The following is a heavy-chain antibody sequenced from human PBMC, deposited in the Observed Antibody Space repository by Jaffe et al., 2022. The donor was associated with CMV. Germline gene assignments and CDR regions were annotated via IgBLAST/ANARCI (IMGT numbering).Heavy chain of an antibody. CDR1: GFTFSSYG. CDR2: ISYDGSNK. CDR3: AKDSYYGSVRPPSAFDI. J-gene: IGHJ3*02. V-gene: IGHV3-30*18. Sequence: QVQLVESGGGVIQPGRSLRLSCAASGFTFSSYGMHWVRQAPGKGLEWVAVISYDGSNKYYADSVKGRFTISRDNSKNTLYLQMNSLRAEDTAVYYCAKDSYYGSVRPPSAFDIWGQGTMVTVSS. D-gene: IGHD3-10*01.